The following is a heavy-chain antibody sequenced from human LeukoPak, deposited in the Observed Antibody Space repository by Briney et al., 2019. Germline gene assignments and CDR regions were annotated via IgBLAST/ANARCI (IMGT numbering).Heavy chain of an antibody. D-gene: IGHD6-19*01. CDR2: ISAYNGDT. V-gene: IGHV1-18*01. CDR1: GYTFTNHG. J-gene: IGHJ5*02. CDR3: ARDPSNTSGWKTWFDP. Sequence: ASVKVSCKASGYTFTNHGISWVRQAPGQGLEWMGWISAYNGDTKYAQNLQGRVTLTTYTSTTTAYLELRSLTFDDTAVYYCARDPSNTSGWKTWFDPWGQGTLVTVSS.